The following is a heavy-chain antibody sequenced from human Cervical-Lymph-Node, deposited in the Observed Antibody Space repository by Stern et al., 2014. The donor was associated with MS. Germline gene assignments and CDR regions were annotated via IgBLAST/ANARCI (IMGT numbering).Heavy chain of an antibody. J-gene: IGHJ4*02. CDR2: ISSDGSNK. Sequence: QVQLVESGGGVVQPGRSLRLSCAASGFTFSSYGMHWVRQAPGKGLEWVAVISSDGSNKYYADSVKGRFTISRDNSKKTLYLQMNSLRGEDTAVYYGAKDRSSWEGGGFDYWGQGTLVTVSS. D-gene: IGHD6-13*01. CDR1: GFTFSSYG. CDR3: AKDRSSWEGGGFDY. V-gene: IGHV3-30*18.